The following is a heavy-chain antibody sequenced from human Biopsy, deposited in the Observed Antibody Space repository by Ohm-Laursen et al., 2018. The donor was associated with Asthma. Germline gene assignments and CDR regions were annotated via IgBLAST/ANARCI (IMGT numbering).Heavy chain of an antibody. D-gene: IGHD6-6*01. V-gene: IGHV4-39*02. J-gene: IGHJ2*01. Sequence: PSDTLSLTCIVSGDAMSTSGSYWGWIRQSPGKGLEWIGSIYYSGRTYYNPPLESRVTISADTSKNHFSLKVTSGTAADTAVYYCARAVSSSSYWYFDLWGRGDLVTVSS. CDR2: IYYSGRT. CDR3: ARAVSSSSYWYFDL. CDR1: GDAMSTSGSY.